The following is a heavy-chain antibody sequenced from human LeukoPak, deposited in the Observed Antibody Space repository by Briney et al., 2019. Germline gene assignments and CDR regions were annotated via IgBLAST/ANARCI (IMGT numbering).Heavy chain of an antibody. CDR2: IYPGDSDT. CDR3: ARQARRNYYDSSGIDY. CDR1: GYSFTSYW. J-gene: IGHJ4*02. D-gene: IGHD3-22*01. V-gene: IGHV5-51*01. Sequence: GESLKISCKGSGYSFTSYWIGWVRQMPGKGLEWMGIIYPGDSDTRYSPSFQGQVTISADKSISTAYLQWSSLKASDTAMYYCARQARRNYYDSSGIDYWGQGTLVTVSS.